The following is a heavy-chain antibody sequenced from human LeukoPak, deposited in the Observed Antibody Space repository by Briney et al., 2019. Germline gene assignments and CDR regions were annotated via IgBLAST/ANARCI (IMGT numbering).Heavy chain of an antibody. D-gene: IGHD3-3*01. CDR2: INHSGST. CDR3: ASVPLIFGVVSYYYMDV. CDR1: GGSFSGYY. V-gene: IGHV4-34*01. Sequence: SETLSLTCAVYGGSFSGYYWSWIRQPPGKGLEWIGEINHSGSTNYNPSLKSRVTISVDTSKNLFSLKLSSVTAADTAVYYCASVPLIFGVVSYYYMDVWGKGTTVTVSS. J-gene: IGHJ6*03.